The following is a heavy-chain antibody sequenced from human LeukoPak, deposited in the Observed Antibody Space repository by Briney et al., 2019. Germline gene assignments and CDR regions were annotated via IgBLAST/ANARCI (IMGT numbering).Heavy chain of an antibody. CDR2: IDWDDDK. CDR3: ARIESSDAFDY. J-gene: IGHJ4*02. V-gene: IGHV2-70*04. D-gene: IGHD6-19*01. CDR1: GFSLSTSGMR. Sequence: SGPALVKPTQTLTLTCTFSGFSLSTSGMRVSWIRQPPGKALEWLARIDWDDDKFYSAFLKTRLTISKDTPKNQVILIMTNMDPVDTATYYCARIESSDAFDYWGQGTLVTVSS.